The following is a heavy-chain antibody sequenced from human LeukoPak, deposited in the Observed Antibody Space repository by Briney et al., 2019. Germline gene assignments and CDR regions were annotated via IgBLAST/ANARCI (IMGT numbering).Heavy chain of an antibody. CDR2: IYDSGST. V-gene: IGHV4-59*01. CDR3: ARESGSGSPLYYFDY. J-gene: IGHJ4*02. D-gene: IGHD3-10*01. CDR1: GGSISSNY. Sequence: PSDTLSLTCNVPGGSISSNYWSWIGQPPGKGLEWIGYIYDSGSTKYTPYIKSRVTISVDTSKNQFSLKVSSVTAADTAVYYCARESGSGSPLYYFDYWGQGTLVTVSS.